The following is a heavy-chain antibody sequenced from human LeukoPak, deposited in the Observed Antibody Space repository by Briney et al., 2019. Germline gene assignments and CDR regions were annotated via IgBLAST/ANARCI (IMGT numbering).Heavy chain of an antibody. Sequence: PSETLSLTCTVSGGSISSYYWSWIRQPPGKGLEWIGYIHYSGTTNYNPSLKSRVTISLDTSKNQFSLKLSSVTAADTAVYYCATTRRLTMIGGAFDIWGQGTMVTVSS. J-gene: IGHJ3*02. CDR1: GGSISSYY. V-gene: IGHV4-59*08. D-gene: IGHD3-10*01. CDR3: ATTRRLTMIGGAFDI. CDR2: IHYSGTT.